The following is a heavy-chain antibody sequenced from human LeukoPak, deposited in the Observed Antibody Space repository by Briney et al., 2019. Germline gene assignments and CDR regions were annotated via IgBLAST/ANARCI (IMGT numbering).Heavy chain of an antibody. CDR2: IRSKANSYPT. J-gene: IGHJ5*02. Sequence: PGGSLRLSCAASGFTFSGSDMHWVRQASGKGLEWVGRIRSKANSYPTAYAASVEGRFTISRDDSKNTAYLQMNSLKTEDTAVYYCTTLGYCSSTSCGPWGQGTLVTVSS. D-gene: IGHD2-2*01. CDR3: TTLGYCSSTSCGP. CDR1: GFTFSGSD. V-gene: IGHV3-73*01.